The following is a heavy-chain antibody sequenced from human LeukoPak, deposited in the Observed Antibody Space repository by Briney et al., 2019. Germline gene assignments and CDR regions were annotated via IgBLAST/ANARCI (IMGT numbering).Heavy chain of an antibody. CDR1: GFTFSSYS. CDR3: ARGVGGAVFDY. D-gene: IGHD1-26*01. V-gene: IGHV3-21*01. CDR2: ISSSSSYI. Sequence: GGSLRLSCAASGFTFSSYSMNWVRQAPGKGLEWVSSISSSSSYIYYADSVKGRFTISRDNAKNSLYLQMNSLRAEDTAVCYCARGVGGAVFDYWGQGTLVTVSS. J-gene: IGHJ4*02.